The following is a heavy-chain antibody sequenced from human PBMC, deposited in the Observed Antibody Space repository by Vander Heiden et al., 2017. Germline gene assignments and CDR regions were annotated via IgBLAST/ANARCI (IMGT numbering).Heavy chain of an antibody. V-gene: IGHV4-61*01. J-gene: IGHJ4*02. D-gene: IGHD2-2*02. CDR1: GGSVSSYSYY. CDR2: NYHSGST. CDR3: AGLGYCGSASCYSLDY. Sequence: QVQLQESCPGLVKPSETLSLTCTVSGGSVSSYSYYWSWIRQPPGKGLEWIGHNYHSGSTNYNPSLRSRVTISLDTSKNQFSLRLSSVTAADTAVYYCAGLGYCGSASCYSLDYWGPGTLVTVSS.